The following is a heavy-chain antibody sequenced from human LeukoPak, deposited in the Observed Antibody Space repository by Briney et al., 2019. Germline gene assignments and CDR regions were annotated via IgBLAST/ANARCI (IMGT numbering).Heavy chain of an antibody. CDR2: MKQDGSEE. J-gene: IGHJ4*02. CDR3: ARERYFDY. V-gene: IGHV3-7*03. CDR1: GFTFSTYW. Sequence: PGGSLRLSCAASGFTFSTYWMSWVRQAPGKGLEWVANMKQDGSEEYYVDSVKGRFTISRDNAKNSLFLQMNSLRAEDTAVYYCARERYFDYWGQGTLVTVSS.